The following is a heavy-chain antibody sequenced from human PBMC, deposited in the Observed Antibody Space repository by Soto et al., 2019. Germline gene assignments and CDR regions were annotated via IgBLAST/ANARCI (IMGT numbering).Heavy chain of an antibody. V-gene: IGHV3-23*01. D-gene: IGHD6-13*01. Sequence: EVQLLESGGGLVQPGGSLRLSCATSGFTFTSHVISWVRQAPGKGLEWVSAASARNTNTYYADSVRGRFTISRDNSKSTVYLQLDSLRVEDTAVYHCAKDVTSYDPRGYSSSWYGWFDPWGQGTLVVVSS. J-gene: IGHJ5*02. CDR3: AKDVTSYDPRGYSSSWYGWFDP. CDR1: GFTFTSHV. CDR2: ASARNTNT.